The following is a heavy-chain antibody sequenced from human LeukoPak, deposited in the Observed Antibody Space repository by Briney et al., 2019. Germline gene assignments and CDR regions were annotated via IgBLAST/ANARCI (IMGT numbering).Heavy chain of an antibody. J-gene: IGHJ4*02. CDR2: IRYDGSNK. CDR1: GFTFSSYA. D-gene: IGHD3-3*01. CDR3: AKIITTYFDY. Sequence: GGSLRLSCAASGFTFSSYAMHWVRQAPGKGLEWVAFIRYDGSNKYYADSVKGRFTISRDNSKNTLYLQMNSLRAEDTAVYYCAKIITTYFDYWGQGTLVTVSS. V-gene: IGHV3-30*02.